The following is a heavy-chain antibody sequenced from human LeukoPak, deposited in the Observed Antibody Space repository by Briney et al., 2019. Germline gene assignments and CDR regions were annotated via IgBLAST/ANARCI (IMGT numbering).Heavy chain of an antibody. CDR1: GFSLSTSGMC. V-gene: IGHV2-70*11. CDR2: IDWDDDK. D-gene: IGHD6-19*01. J-gene: IGHJ4*02. Sequence: SGPTLVNPTQTLTLTCTFSGFSLSTSGMCVSWIRQPPGKALEWLARIDWDDDKYYSTSLETRLTISKDTSKNQVVLTMTNMDPVDTATYYCARTVSSGWTYYFDYWGQGTLVTVSS. CDR3: ARTVSSGWTYYFDY.